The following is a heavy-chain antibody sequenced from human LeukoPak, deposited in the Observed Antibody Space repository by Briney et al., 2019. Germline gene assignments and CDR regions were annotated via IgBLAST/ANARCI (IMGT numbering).Heavy chain of an antibody. D-gene: IGHD1-26*01. CDR3: TTTSAPRWELR. CDR2: IKSKTDGGTT. Sequence: GGSLRLSCAASGFTFSNAWMSWVRHAPGKGLEWVGRIKSKTDGGTTDYAAPVKGRFTISRDDSKNTLYLQINNLKTEDTAVYYCTTTSAPRWELRWGQGTLVTVSS. V-gene: IGHV3-15*01. CDR1: GFTFSNAW. J-gene: IGHJ4*02.